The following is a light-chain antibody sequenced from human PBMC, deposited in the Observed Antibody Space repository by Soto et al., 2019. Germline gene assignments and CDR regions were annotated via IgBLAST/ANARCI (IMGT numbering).Light chain of an antibody. CDR3: QQYGSSPPT. CDR2: GAS. CDR1: QSVSNSH. J-gene: IGKJ1*01. Sequence: EVVLTQSPGTLSLSPVERATLSCSASQSVSNSHLAWYQQKPGQAPRLFISGASSRATGIPDRFSGSGSETDFTLTISRLEPEDFAVYYCQQYGSSPPTFGQGTKVDIK. V-gene: IGKV3-20*01.